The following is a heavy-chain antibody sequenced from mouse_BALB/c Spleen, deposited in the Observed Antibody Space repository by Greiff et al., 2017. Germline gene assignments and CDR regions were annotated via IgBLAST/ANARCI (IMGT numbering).Heavy chain of an antibody. CDR2: IWSGGST. CDR3: ATTGGTWFAY. Sequence: VKVVESGPGLVQPSQSLSITCTVSGFSLTSYGVHWVRQSPGKGLEWLGVIWSGGSTDYNAAFISRLSISKDNSKSQVFFKMNSLQANDTAIYYCATTGGTWFAYWGQGTLVTVSA. J-gene: IGHJ3*01. CDR1: GFSLTSYG. V-gene: IGHV2-2*02.